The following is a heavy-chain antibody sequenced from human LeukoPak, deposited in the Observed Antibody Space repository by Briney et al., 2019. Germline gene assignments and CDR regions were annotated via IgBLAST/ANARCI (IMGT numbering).Heavy chain of an antibody. CDR1: GGTFSSYA. Sequence: SVKVSCKASGGTFSSYAISWVRQAPGQGLEWMGGIIPIFGTANYAQKFQGRVTITADKSTSTAYMELRSLRSDDTAVYYCARVLLLWFGELLYQKPYNWFDPWGQGTLVTVSS. V-gene: IGHV1-69*06. J-gene: IGHJ5*02. CDR2: IIPIFGTA. CDR3: ARVLLLWFGELLYQKPYNWFDP. D-gene: IGHD3-10*01.